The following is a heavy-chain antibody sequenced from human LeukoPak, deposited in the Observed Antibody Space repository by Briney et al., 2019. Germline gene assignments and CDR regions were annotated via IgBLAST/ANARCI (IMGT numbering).Heavy chain of an antibody. CDR2: IISDASST. CDR1: GFTFSNYW. D-gene: IGHD3-3*01. CDR3: AKVPGGSGYYDFDY. Sequence: GGSLRLSCAASGFTFSNYWMHWVRQAPGKGLVWVSRIISDASSTLYADSVRGRFTISRDNAKNTLYLQMNSLRPEDTALYYCAKVPGGSGYYDFDYWGQGTLVTVSS. V-gene: IGHV3-74*01. J-gene: IGHJ4*02.